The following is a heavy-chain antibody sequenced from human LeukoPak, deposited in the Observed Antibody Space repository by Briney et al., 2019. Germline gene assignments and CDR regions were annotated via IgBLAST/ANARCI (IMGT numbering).Heavy chain of an antibody. Sequence: SGGSLRLSCVDSGFTFSTSWMAWVRQAPGKGLEWVASMKKDGSEIYYVDSVKGRFIISRDNAKNSLYLQMNSLRDEDTAIYYCANLWEWGYWGQGTLVTVSS. D-gene: IGHD1-26*01. CDR1: GFTFSTSW. V-gene: IGHV3-7*01. CDR2: MKKDGSEI. J-gene: IGHJ4*02. CDR3: ANLWEWGY.